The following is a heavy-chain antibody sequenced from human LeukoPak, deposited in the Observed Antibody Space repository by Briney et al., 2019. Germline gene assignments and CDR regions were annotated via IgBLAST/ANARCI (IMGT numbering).Heavy chain of an antibody. CDR2: ISGSASNT. CDR3: ANVEWPLDY. J-gene: IGHJ4*02. V-gene: IGHV3-23*01. Sequence: PGGSLRLSCAASGFTFSSHAMGWVRQAPGKGLEWVSAISGSASNTYYADSVKGRFTISRDNSRNTLYLQMNSLRAEDTAVYYCANVEWPLDYWGQGTLVTVSS. D-gene: IGHD1-26*01. CDR1: GFTFSSHA.